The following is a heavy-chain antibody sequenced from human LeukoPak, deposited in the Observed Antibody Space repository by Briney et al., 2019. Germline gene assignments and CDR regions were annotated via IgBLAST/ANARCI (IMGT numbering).Heavy chain of an antibody. CDR1: GFTFSSYW. J-gene: IGHJ3*02. CDR3: ARVTREVTAHDAFDI. D-gene: IGHD2-21*02. Sequence: GSLRLYCAASGFTFSSYWMSWVRQAPVKGLEWVANIKQDGSEKYYVDSVKGRFTISRDNAKNSLYLQMNSLRAEDTAVYYCARVTREVTAHDAFDIWGQGTMVTVSS. V-gene: IGHV3-7*01. CDR2: IKQDGSEK.